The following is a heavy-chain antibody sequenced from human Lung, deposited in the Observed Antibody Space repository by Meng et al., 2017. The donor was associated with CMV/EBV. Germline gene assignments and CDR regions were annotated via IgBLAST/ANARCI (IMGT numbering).Heavy chain of an antibody. CDR3: ARSRPGSHYYYGMDV. D-gene: IGHD1-14*01. CDR1: GYSFTGYF. Sequence: ASXXVSXKASGYSFTGYFVNWVRQAPGQGLEWMGWINPDSGTTDYAPNFRGRVTMTRDTSINTAYMELSRLRSDDTAVYYCARSRPGSHYYYGMDVWGQETTVTAP. V-gene: IGHV1-2*02. J-gene: IGHJ6*02. CDR2: INPDSGTT.